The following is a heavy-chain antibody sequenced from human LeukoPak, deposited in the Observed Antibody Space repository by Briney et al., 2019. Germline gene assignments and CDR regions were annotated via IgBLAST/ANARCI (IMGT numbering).Heavy chain of an antibody. Sequence: GGSLRLSCAASGFTFSSYGMHWVRQAPGKGLEWVAFIRYHGRDKYYGDSVKGRFTISRDNSRNTLYLQMDSLRGEDTAVYYCANSPYGDWSFDFWGQGTVVTVSS. V-gene: IGHV3-30*02. CDR1: GFTFSSYG. D-gene: IGHD4-17*01. J-gene: IGHJ4*02. CDR2: IRYHGRDK. CDR3: ANSPYGDWSFDF.